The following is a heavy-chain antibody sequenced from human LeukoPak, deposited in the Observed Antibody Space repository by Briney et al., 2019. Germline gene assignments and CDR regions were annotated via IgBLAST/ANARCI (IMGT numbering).Heavy chain of an antibody. CDR1: GYTFTSYG. CDR2: ISGDNGYT. J-gene: IGHJ4*02. V-gene: IGHV1-18*01. D-gene: IGHD2-21*01. Sequence: ASVKISCKASGYTFTSYGISWVRQAPGQGLEWMGWISGDNGYTNYLLRLQGRVTMTTDTSTSTAYLELRSLKSDDAAVYYCARGYCRGDGCHHALGYWGQGTLVTVSS. CDR3: ARGYCRGDGCHHALGY.